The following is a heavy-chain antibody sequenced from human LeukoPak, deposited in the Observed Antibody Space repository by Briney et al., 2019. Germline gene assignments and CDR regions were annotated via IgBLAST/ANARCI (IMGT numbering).Heavy chain of an antibody. D-gene: IGHD2-2*01. J-gene: IGHJ6*02. CDR1: GFTFSSYA. CDR3: ARDGGDIVVVPAADYYYYYGMDV. Sequence: PGGSLRLSCAASGFTFSSYAMHWVRQAPGKGLEWVAVISYDGSNKYYADSVKGRFTISRDNSKNTLYLQMNSLRAEDTAVYYCARDGGDIVVVPAADYYYYYGMDVWGHGTTVTVSS. CDR2: ISYDGSNK. V-gene: IGHV3-30-3*01.